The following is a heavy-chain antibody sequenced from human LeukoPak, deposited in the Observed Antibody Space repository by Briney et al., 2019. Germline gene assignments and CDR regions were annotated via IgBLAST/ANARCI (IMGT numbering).Heavy chain of an antibody. Sequence: GESLNISCNVSGYTFSNYWIGWVRQMPGKGLEWMGIIYPGDSDSRYSPSFQGQVTISVDKSITTAYLQWSSLRASATAMYYCARSMTTVTPFDYWGQGTLVTVSS. V-gene: IGHV5-51*01. D-gene: IGHD4-17*01. CDR2: IYPGDSDS. CDR3: ARSMTTVTPFDY. CDR1: GYTFSNYW. J-gene: IGHJ4*02.